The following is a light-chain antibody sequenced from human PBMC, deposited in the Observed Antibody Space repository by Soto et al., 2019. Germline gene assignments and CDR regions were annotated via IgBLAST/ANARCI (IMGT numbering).Light chain of an antibody. Sequence: DIVMTQSPLSLSVTPGEPASISCRSSQSLLHSNGYNYLDWYLQKPGQSPQLLVYLGSTRASGVPERFSGSGSGTDFTLKISRVEAEDVGVYYCMQALQTPPWTFGQGTRVEIK. J-gene: IGKJ1*01. CDR2: LGS. V-gene: IGKV2-28*01. CDR3: MQALQTPPWT. CDR1: QSLLHSNGYNY.